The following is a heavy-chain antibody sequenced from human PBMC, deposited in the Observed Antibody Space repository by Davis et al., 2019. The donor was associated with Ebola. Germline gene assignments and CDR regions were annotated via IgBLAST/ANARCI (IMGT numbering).Heavy chain of an antibody. J-gene: IGHJ4*02. CDR3: AKVRGGSGSYYYFDY. D-gene: IGHD3-10*01. Sequence: GESLKISCAASGFTFSSYSMNWVRQAPGKGLEWFSYISSSSSTIYYADSVKGRFTISRDNAKNTLYLQMNSLRAEDTAVYYCAKVRGGSGSYYYFDYWGQGTLVTVSS. CDR2: ISSSSSTI. V-gene: IGHV3-48*01. CDR1: GFTFSSYS.